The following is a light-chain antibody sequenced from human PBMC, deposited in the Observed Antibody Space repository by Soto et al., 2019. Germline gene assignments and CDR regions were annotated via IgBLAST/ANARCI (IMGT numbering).Light chain of an antibody. Sequence: ETVLKHSRGTLSLSPGERANVSFSASQIVRCEYLAWYQQKRGQPPRLLIYGAFNRAGGIPDRFSGSGFGTDFTLTISRLEPEDFAVYYCQQYSASPRTFGQGTKVDI. J-gene: IGKJ1*01. V-gene: IGKV3-20*01. CDR3: QQYSASPRT. CDR1: QIVRCEY. CDR2: GAF.